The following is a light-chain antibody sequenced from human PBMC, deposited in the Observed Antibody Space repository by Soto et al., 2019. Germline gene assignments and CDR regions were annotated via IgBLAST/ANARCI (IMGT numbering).Light chain of an antibody. CDR3: SSYTTSSNHVV. CDR1: SSDVGSYNY. J-gene: IGLJ2*01. V-gene: IGLV2-14*01. CDR2: DVS. Sequence: QSALTQPASVSGSPGQSITITCTGTSSDVGSYNYVSWYQQYPGKAPKLMIYDVSNRPSGVSYRFSGSKSGNTASLTISGLQAEDEADYYCSSYTTSSNHVVFGGGTQLTVL.